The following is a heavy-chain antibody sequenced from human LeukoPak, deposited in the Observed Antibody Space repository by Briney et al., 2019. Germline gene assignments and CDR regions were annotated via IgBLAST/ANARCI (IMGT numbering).Heavy chain of an antibody. CDR3: ARVLSSASKVFDY. CDR1: GGSISSYY. Sequence: SETLSLTCTVSGGSISSYYWSWVRQPPGKGLEWIGYIYYSGSTNYNPSLESRVTISVDTSKNQFSLKLSSVTAADTAVYFCARVLSSASKVFDYWGQGTLVTVSS. J-gene: IGHJ4*02. CDR2: IYYSGST. D-gene: IGHD6-6*01. V-gene: IGHV4-59*01.